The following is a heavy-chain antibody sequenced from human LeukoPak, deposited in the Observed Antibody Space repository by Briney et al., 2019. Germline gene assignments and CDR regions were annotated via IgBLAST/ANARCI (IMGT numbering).Heavy chain of an antibody. CDR2: ISGSGGST. D-gene: IGHD6-19*01. CDR3: ARGADTGYSSDS. J-gene: IGHJ5*02. V-gene: IGHV3-23*01. Sequence: GGSLRLSCAASGFTFSSYGMSWVRQAPGKGLEWVSTISGSGGSTYYADSVKGRFTISRDNSKNTLYLQMNSLRAEDTAVYYCARGADTGYSSDSWGQGTLVTVSS. CDR1: GFTFSSYG.